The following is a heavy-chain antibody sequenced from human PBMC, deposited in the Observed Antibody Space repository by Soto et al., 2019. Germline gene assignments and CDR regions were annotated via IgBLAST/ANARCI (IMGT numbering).Heavy chain of an antibody. V-gene: IGHV1-69*01. CDR1: GGTFSSYA. CDR2: IIPIFGTA. CDR3: ATRGDCSSTSCYDKHYYYYGMDV. J-gene: IGHJ6*02. Sequence: QVQLVQSGAGVKKPGSSVKVSCKASGGTFSSYAISWVRQAPGQGLEWVAGIIPIFGTANYAQKLQGRVTITADESTSTAYMELSSLRSEDTDVYYCATRGDCSSTSCYDKHYYYYGMDVWGQGTTVTVSS. D-gene: IGHD2-2*01.